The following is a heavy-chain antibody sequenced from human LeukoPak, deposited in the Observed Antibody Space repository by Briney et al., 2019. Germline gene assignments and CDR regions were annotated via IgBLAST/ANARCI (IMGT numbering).Heavy chain of an antibody. D-gene: IGHD2-8*01. CDR1: GFNFNSYT. Sequence: EGSLRLSCAASGFNFNSYTMNWVRQAPGKGLQWVANIPASGSPTYYADSVKGRFIISRDNSKNTVYLQMNSLRVEDTAIYYCAKDLRPDGVDNFDHWGQGILVTVSS. CDR2: IPASGSPT. CDR3: AKDLRPDGVDNFDH. J-gene: IGHJ4*02. V-gene: IGHV3-23*01.